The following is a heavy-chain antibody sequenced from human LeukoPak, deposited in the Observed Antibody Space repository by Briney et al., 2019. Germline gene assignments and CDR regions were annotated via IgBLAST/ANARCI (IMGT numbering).Heavy chain of an antibody. D-gene: IGHD1/OR15-1a*01. V-gene: IGHV3-21*01. CDR3: ARENSEYFDY. CDR1: GFTFSSYS. CDR2: ISSSSSYI. Sequence: GGSLRLSCTASGFTFSSYSMNWVRQAPGKGLEWVSSISSSSSYIYYADSVKGRFTISRDNAKNSLYLQMNSLRAEDTAVYYCARENSEYFDYWGQGTLVTVSS. J-gene: IGHJ4*02.